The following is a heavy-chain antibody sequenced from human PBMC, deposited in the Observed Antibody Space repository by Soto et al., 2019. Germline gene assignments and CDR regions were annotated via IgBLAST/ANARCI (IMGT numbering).Heavy chain of an antibody. J-gene: IGHJ4*02. D-gene: IGHD2-21*01. CDR2: ISGSGGRT. Sequence: EVQLLESGGGLIQPGGSLRLSCEASGFTFSNYGMTWVRLAPGKGLEWVSTISGSGGRTFYADPVKGRFTISRDNFKNTLYLQMHSLRAEDTAVYYCAKEMIASTLAEFFDYWGQGTLVTVSS. V-gene: IGHV3-23*01. CDR1: GFTFSNYG. CDR3: AKEMIASTLAEFFDY.